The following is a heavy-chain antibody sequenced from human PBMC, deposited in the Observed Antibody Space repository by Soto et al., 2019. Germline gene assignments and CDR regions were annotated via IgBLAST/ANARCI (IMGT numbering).Heavy chain of an antibody. Sequence: SVKGYCKASGFALTSSAVEWVRQARGQGLEWMGRIIPIQGTASYALKFQDRVTITADRSTKTVYMELRSLRPEDTALYFCAKSLLFVDHAYMDVWGKGTTVTVSS. J-gene: IGHJ6*03. CDR3: AKSLLFVDHAYMDV. CDR1: GFALTSSA. V-gene: IGHV1-69*04. CDR2: IIPIQGTA. D-gene: IGHD2-21*01.